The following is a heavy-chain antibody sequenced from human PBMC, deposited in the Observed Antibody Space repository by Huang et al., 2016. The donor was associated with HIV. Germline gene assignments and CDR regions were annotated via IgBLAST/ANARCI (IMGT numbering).Heavy chain of an antibody. D-gene: IGHD3-16*01. CDR3: AKFLGIGAFDI. J-gene: IGHJ3*02. CDR2: ITSRST. Sequence: EVQLVESGGGLVKPGGSLRLSCAASGFPLRSHGMIWVRQAPGKGLEWVSSITSRSTYYDDSRRGRFTISSDNAKNLLYLQMNSLRAEDTAVYYCAKFLGIGAFDIWGQGTMVTVSS. V-gene: IGHV3-21*01. CDR1: GFPLRSHG.